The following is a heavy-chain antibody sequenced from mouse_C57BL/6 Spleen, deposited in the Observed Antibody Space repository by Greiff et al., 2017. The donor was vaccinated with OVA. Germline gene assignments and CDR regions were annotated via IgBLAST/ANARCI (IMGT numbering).Heavy chain of an antibody. Sequence: VQLQQPGAELVRPGSSVKLSCKASGYTFTSYWMHWVKQMPIQGLEWIGNIDPSDSETHYTQKFKDKATLTVDKSSSTAYMQLSSLTSEDSAVYYCARGLGHYFDYWGQGTTLTVSS. D-gene: IGHD4-1*01. J-gene: IGHJ2*01. CDR1: GYTFTSYW. V-gene: IGHV1-52*01. CDR3: ARGLGHYFDY. CDR2: IDPSDSET.